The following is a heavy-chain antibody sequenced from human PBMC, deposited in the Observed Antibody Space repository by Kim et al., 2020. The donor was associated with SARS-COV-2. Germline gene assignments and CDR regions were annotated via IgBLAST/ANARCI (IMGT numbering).Heavy chain of an antibody. CDR1: GYTFTSYG. CDR2: ISAYNGNT. V-gene: IGHV1-18*01. J-gene: IGHJ1*01. CDR3: AISDDYYDSSGYYYANQYFQH. Sequence: ASVKVSCKASGYTFTSYGISWVRQAPGQGLEWMGWISAYNGNTHYAQKLQGRVTMTTDTSTSTAYMELRSLRSDDTAVYYCAISDDYYDSSGYYYANQYFQHWGQGTLVTVSS. D-gene: IGHD3-22*01.